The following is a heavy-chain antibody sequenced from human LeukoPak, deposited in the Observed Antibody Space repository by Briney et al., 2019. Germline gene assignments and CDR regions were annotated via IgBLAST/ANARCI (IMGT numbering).Heavy chain of an antibody. CDR3: AREPPSGYGDYGSGDYYYGMDV. D-gene: IGHD4-17*01. CDR1: GYTFTSYY. Sequence: ASVKVSCKASGYTFTSYYMHWVRQAPGQGLEWMGWINPNSGGTNYAQKFQGWVTMTRDTSISTAYMELSRLRSDDTAVYYCAREPPSGYGDYGSGDYYYGMDVWGQGTTVTVSS. J-gene: IGHJ6*02. CDR2: INPNSGGT. V-gene: IGHV1-2*04.